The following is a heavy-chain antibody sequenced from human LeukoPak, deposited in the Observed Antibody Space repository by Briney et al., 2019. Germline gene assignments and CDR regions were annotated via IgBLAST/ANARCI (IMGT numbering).Heavy chain of an antibody. Sequence: SVKVSCKASGYTFTSYYMHWVRQAPGQGLEWMGRIIPIFGTANYAQKFQGRVTITTDESTSTAYMELSSLRSEDTAVYYCARLGSNDAFDIWGQGTMVTVSS. V-gene: IGHV1-69*05. J-gene: IGHJ3*02. CDR3: ARLGSNDAFDI. CDR1: GYTFTSYY. CDR2: IIPIFGTA. D-gene: IGHD2-15*01.